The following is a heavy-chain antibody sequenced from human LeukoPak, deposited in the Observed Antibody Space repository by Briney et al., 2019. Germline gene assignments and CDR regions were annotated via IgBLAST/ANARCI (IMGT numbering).Heavy chain of an antibody. CDR2: ISGSGGST. CDR1: GFTFSSYA. CDR3: TSTSGWYPRFDY. V-gene: IGHV3-23*01. Sequence: GASLRLSCAASGFTFSSYAMSWVRQAPGKGLEWVSAISGSGGSTYYADSEKGRFTISRDNSKNTLYLQMNSLRAEDTAVYYCTSTSGWYPRFDYWGQGTLVTVSS. J-gene: IGHJ4*02. D-gene: IGHD6-19*01.